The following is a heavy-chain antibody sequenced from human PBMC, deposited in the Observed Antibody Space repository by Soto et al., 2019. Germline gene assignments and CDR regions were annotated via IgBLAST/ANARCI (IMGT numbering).Heavy chain of an antibody. J-gene: IGHJ4*02. CDR3: AKARGFGSAYPLDQ. CDR1: GFTFSSYA. Sequence: EVQLLESGGGLVQPGGSLRLSCVASGFTFSSYAMSWVRQAPGKGLEWVLSISGTGGSTYYADSVKGRFTISRDNSKNTLYLQMNSLRAEDTAVYSCAKARGFGSAYPLDQWGQGTLVTVSS. V-gene: IGHV3-23*01. CDR2: ISGTGGST. D-gene: IGHD3-3*01.